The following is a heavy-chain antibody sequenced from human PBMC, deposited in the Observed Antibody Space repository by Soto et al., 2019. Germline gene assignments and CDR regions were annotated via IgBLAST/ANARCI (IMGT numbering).Heavy chain of an antibody. CDR1: GGSFSGYY. CDR3: ARTYSSSWSPFDY. CDR2: INQSGST. D-gene: IGHD6-13*01. Sequence: QVQLQQWGAGLLKPSETLSLTCAVYGGSFSGYYWSWIRQPPGKGLEWIGEINQSGSTNYNPSLKSRVTISXDPXKNQFSLKLSSVTAADTAVYYCARTYSSSWSPFDYWGQGTLVTVSS. V-gene: IGHV4-34*01. J-gene: IGHJ4*02.